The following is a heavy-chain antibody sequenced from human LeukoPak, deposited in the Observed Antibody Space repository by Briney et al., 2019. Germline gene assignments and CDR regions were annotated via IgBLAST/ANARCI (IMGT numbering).Heavy chain of an antibody. V-gene: IGHV4-59*01. D-gene: IGHD6-13*01. CDR1: GGSISSYY. Sequence: SETLSLTCTVSGGSISSYYWSWIRQPPGKGLEWIGYIYYSGTTNYNPSLKSRVAIAVDTSKNQFSLKLSSVTAADTAVYYCARGVYIAAAQYGYWGQGTLVTVSS. CDR2: IYYSGTT. CDR3: ARGVYIAAAQYGY. J-gene: IGHJ4*02.